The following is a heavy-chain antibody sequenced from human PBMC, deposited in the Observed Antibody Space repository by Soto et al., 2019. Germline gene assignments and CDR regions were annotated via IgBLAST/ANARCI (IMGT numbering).Heavy chain of an antibody. V-gene: IGHV3-64D*06. Sequence: GGSLRLSCPDSGFTFGVFSMHWVRQAPGKGLEYVTGIGSNGDSTYYADSVKGRFTTSRDNSKNTLYLQMSSLRAVDTAVYYCVHPSSKVQVTPAWGQGTLVTVSS. D-gene: IGHD6-6*01. J-gene: IGHJ5*01. CDR2: IGSNGDST. CDR3: VHPSSKVQVTPA. CDR1: GFTFGVFS.